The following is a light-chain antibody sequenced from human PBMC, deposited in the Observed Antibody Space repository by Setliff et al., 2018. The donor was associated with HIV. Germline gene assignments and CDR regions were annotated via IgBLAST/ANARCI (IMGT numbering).Light chain of an antibody. CDR1: SRDVGGYNY. CDR3: SSYAITNTLP. J-gene: IGLJ1*01. Sequence: QSALTQPASVSGSPGQSITISCTGTSRDVGGYNYVSWYQQHPGKAPKLIIYEVRNRPSGVSIRFSGSKSGNTASLTISGLQTEDEADYYCSSYAITNTLPFGTWTKVTVL. V-gene: IGLV2-14*01. CDR2: EVR.